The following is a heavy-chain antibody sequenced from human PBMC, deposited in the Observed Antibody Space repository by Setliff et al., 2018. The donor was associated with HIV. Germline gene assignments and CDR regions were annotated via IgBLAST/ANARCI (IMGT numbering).Heavy chain of an antibody. CDR3: ARHGGGYSYGSFDF. V-gene: IGHV4-59*08. J-gene: IGHJ4*02. D-gene: IGHD5-18*01. CDR2: VSYSGDT. CDR1: GGSFSGYY. Sequence: PSETLSLTCAVYGGSFSGYYWSWIRQPPGRGLEWIGYVSYSGDTNYNPSLKSRVTISIDTSKNQFSLRVNSVTAADTALYSCARHGGGYSYGSFDFWSQGTLVTVSS.